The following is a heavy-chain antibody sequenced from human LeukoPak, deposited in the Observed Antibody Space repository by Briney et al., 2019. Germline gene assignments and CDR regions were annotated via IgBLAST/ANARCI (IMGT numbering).Heavy chain of an antibody. J-gene: IGHJ3*02. CDR2: IYYSGST. Sequence: TSETLSLTCTVSGGSISSYYWSWIRQPPGKGLEWIGYIYYSGSTNYNPSLKSRVTISVDTSKNQFSLKLSSVTAADTAVYYCAATYDSSGTDAFDIWGQGTMVTVSS. CDR1: GGSISSYY. V-gene: IGHV4-59*08. CDR3: AATYDSSGTDAFDI. D-gene: IGHD3-22*01.